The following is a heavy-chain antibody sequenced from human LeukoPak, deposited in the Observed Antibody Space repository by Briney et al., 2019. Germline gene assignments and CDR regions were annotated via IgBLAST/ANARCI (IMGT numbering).Heavy chain of an antibody. CDR2: IKQDGSEK. D-gene: IGHD3-16*02. J-gene: IGHJ5*02. Sequence: PGGSLRLSCAASGXTFDSYAVNWVRQAPGKGLEWVANIKQDGSEKYYVDSVKGRFTISRDNAKNSLYLQMSSLRAEDTAVYYCARGVIIRGRLDPWGQGTLVTVSS. CDR1: GXTFDSYA. CDR3: ARGVIIRGRLDP. V-gene: IGHV3-7*01.